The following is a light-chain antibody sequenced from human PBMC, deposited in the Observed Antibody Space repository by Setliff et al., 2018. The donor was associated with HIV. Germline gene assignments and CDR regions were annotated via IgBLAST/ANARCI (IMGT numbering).Light chain of an antibody. J-gene: IGLJ1*01. Sequence: QSALTQPPSVSGAPGQRVTISCTGSSSNIGAGYDVHWYQQLPGTAPKLLIYGNSNRPSGVPDQFSGSKSGTSASLAITGLQAEDEADYYCQSYDSRFYVFGTGTKVTVL. V-gene: IGLV1-40*01. CDR3: QSYDSRFYV. CDR1: SSNIGAGYD. CDR2: GNS.